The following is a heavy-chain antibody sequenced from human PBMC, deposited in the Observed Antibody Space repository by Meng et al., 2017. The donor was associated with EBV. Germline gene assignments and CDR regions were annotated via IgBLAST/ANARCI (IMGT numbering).Heavy chain of an antibody. CDR1: GGTFRSDA. V-gene: IGHV1-69*01. D-gene: IGHD3-10*01. CDR2: LIPMSGAP. Sequence: QVQVEEVGDEVKKSGSAGKVSWRTAGGTFRSDAVSWVRQAPGQGLEWMGGLIPMSGAPHYAQKFQDRVTIIADESTSTHSMELNNLRFEDTAMYYCASESGRGFTPDYWGQGTLVTVSS. CDR3: ASESGRGFTPDY. J-gene: IGHJ4*02.